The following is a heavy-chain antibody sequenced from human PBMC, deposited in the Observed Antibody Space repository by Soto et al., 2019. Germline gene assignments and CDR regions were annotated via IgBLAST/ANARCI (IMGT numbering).Heavy chain of an antibody. D-gene: IGHD6-13*01. V-gene: IGHV4-4*07. CDR3: ARVVAAAGRDGGYYYYDMDV. CDR1: GGSISSYY. CDR2: IYTSGST. Sequence: SETLSLTCTVSGGSISSYYWSWIRQPAGKGLEWIGRIYTSGSTNYNPSLKSRVTMSVDTSKNQFSLKLSSVTAADTAVYYCARVVAAAGRDGGYYYYDMDVWGQGTTVTVSS. J-gene: IGHJ6*02.